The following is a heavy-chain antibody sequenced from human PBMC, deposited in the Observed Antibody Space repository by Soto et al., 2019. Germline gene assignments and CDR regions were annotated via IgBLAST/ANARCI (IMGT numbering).Heavy chain of an antibody. CDR2: IEPTDSYP. V-gene: IGHV5-10-1*01. Sequence: LGESLKISCKGSGYTFTNYWIIWVRQMPGKGLEWMGRIEPTDSYPKYSPSFQGHVTISGDKSIRTAYLQWSSLRASDTAMYYCARLRANVFDSWGQGTLVTVSS. J-gene: IGHJ4*02. CDR1: GYTFTNYW. CDR3: ARLRANVFDS. D-gene: IGHD4-17*01.